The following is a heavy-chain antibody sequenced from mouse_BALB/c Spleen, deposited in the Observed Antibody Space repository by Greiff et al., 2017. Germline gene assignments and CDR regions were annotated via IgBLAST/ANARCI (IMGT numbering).Heavy chain of an antibody. CDR2: INSNGGST. D-gene: IGHD2-3*01. V-gene: IGHV5-6-3*01. CDR3: ARDGDGYPFDY. J-gene: IGHJ2*01. Sequence: DVKLVESGGGLVQPGGSLKLSCAASGFTFSSYGMSWVRQTPDKRLELVATINSNGGSTYYPDSVKGRFTISRDNAKNTLYLQMSSLKSEDTAMYYCARDGDGYPFDYWGQGTTLTVSS. CDR1: GFTFSSYG.